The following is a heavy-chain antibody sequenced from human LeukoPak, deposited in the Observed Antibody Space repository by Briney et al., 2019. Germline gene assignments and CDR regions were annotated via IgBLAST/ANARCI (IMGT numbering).Heavy chain of an antibody. Sequence: GGSLRLSCAASGFTFSSYAMSWVRQAPGKGLEWVSAISGSGGSTYYADSVKGRFTISRDNSKNTLYLQMNGLRAEDTAVYYCAKDGAFVYSSSSGWFDPWGQGTLVTVSS. D-gene: IGHD6-6*01. CDR2: ISGSGGST. CDR1: GFTFSSYA. J-gene: IGHJ5*02. CDR3: AKDGAFVYSSSSGWFDP. V-gene: IGHV3-23*01.